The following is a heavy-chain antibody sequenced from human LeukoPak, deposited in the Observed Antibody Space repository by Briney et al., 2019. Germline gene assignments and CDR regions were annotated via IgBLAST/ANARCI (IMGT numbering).Heavy chain of an antibody. D-gene: IGHD1-1*01. Sequence: SETLSLTCTISGGSISSYYWSWIRQPAGKGLEWIGRIYTSGSTNYNPSLKSRVTMSVDTSKNQFSLKLSSVTAADTAVYYCARELEPDYYYYYMDVWGKGTTVTVSS. V-gene: IGHV4-4*07. CDR1: GGSISSYY. CDR3: ARELEPDYYYYYMDV. J-gene: IGHJ6*03. CDR2: IYTSGST.